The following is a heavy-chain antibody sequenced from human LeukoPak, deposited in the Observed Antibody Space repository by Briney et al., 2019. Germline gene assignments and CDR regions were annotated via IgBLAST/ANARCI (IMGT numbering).Heavy chain of an antibody. CDR1: GFTFSNAW. D-gene: IGHD6-13*01. V-gene: IGHV3-15*01. CDR3: TTVPIIYSSSWMYYFDY. Sequence: GGSLRLSCAASGFTFSNAWMSWVRQAPGKGLEWVGRIKSKTDGGTTDYAAPVKGRFTISRDDSKNTLYLQMNSLKTEDTAVYYCTTVPIIYSSSWMYYFDYWGQGTLVTVSS. J-gene: IGHJ4*02. CDR2: IKSKTDGGTT.